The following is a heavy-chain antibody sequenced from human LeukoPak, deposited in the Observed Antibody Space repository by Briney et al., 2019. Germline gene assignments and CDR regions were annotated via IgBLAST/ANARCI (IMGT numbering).Heavy chain of an antibody. CDR2: VYISGST. Sequence: SETLCLTCIVSGDSISRYYWSWIRQPPGKGLEWIGYVYISGSTGCNPSLKSRLTISADTSKNLFSLKLRSVTAADTAVYYCASRCRATDFYSYYAMDVWGQGTTVIV. V-gene: IGHV4-4*08. D-gene: IGHD1-26*01. CDR3: ASRCRATDFYSYYAMDV. CDR1: GDSISRYY. J-gene: IGHJ6*02.